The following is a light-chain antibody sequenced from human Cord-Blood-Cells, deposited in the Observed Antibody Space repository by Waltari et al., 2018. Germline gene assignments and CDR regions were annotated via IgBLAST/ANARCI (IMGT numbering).Light chain of an antibody. J-gene: IGKJ2*01. CDR2: GAS. CDR3: QQYNNWPMYT. V-gene: IGKV3-15*01. Sequence: EIVMTQSPATLSGSLGERATLSCRASQSVSSNLAWYQQKPGQAPRLLIYGASTRATGIPARFSGSGSGTEFTLTISSLQSEDFAVYYCQQYNNWPMYTFGQGTKLEIK. CDR1: QSVSSN.